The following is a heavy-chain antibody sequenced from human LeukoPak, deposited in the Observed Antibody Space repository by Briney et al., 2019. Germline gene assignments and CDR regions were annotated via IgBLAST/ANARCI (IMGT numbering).Heavy chain of an antibody. J-gene: IGHJ4*02. CDR1: GYSFTGYY. V-gene: IGHV1-2*02. CDR3: ARDLAAAGRLYYFDY. Sequence: ASVKVSCKASGYSFTGYYMHWVRQAPGQGLEWMGWINPNSCDTNYAQNFQGRVTMTRDTSISTAYMELSSLRSDDTAVYYCARDLAAAGRLYYFDYWGQGTLVTVSS. D-gene: IGHD6-13*01. CDR2: INPNSCDT.